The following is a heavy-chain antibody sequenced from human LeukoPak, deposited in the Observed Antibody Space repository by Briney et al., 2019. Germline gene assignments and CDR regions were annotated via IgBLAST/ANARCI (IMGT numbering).Heavy chain of an antibody. Sequence: GGSLRLSCAASGFSFSSYEMNWVRQAPEKGLEWVSYTSSSGDTIYYADSVKGRFTISRDNAKNSLYLQMNSLRAEDTAVYYCARVYGYYYYMDVWGKGTTVTISS. V-gene: IGHV3-48*03. J-gene: IGHJ6*03. CDR3: ARVYGYYYYMDV. CDR2: TSSSGDTI. D-gene: IGHD2-2*02. CDR1: GFSFSSYE.